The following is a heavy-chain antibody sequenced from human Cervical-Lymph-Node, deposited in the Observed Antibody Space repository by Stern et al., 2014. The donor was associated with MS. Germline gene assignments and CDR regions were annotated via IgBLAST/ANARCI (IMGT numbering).Heavy chain of an antibody. J-gene: IGHJ3*02. CDR2: IYPADSDT. CDR1: GYSFSHFW. D-gene: IGHD3-22*01. V-gene: IGHV5-51*01. CDR3: VRRRDSDSYDTFDI. Sequence: VQLVQSGAEVKKPGESLKISCKTSGYSFSHFWIGWVRQMPGKGLEWGGIIYPADSDTTSSPSFQGQVTISADVSISTAYLQWSSLKASDTAMYYCVRRRDSDSYDTFDIWGQGTMLTVSS.